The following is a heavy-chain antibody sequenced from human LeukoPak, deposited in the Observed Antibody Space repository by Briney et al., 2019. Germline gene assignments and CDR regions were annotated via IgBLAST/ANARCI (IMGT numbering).Heavy chain of an antibody. V-gene: IGHV5-51*01. Sequence: GEALIISCKCSGYNFTNYLLGWVRPMPGKGLEWMGIIYPDDSNLRYTPSFQGHVTISADTTINTAYLQWSSMNGSNTAMYYAARGGTTTDYGGEGTLVTVSS. CDR2: IYPDDSNL. D-gene: IGHD1-1*01. CDR3: ARGGTTTDY. J-gene: IGHJ4*02. CDR1: GYNFTNYL.